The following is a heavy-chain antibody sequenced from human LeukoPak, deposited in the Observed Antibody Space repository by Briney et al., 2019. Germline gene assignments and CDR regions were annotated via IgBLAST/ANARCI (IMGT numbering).Heavy chain of an antibody. Sequence: GGSLRLSCAASGFTFSSYEMNWVRQAPGKGLEWVSYISSSGSTIYYADSVKGRFTISRDNAKNSLYLQMNSLRAEDTAVYYCAKDGDTDNFDYWGQGTLVTVSS. CDR1: GFTFSSYE. J-gene: IGHJ4*02. V-gene: IGHV3-48*03. D-gene: IGHD2-21*02. CDR3: AKDGDTDNFDY. CDR2: ISSSGSTI.